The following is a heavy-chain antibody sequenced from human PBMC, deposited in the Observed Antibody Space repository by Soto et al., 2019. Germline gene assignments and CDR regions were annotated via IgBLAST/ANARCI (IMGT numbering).Heavy chain of an antibody. CDR3: ARASRGDYCTGGGCYSDN. D-gene: IGHD2-8*02. J-gene: IGHJ4*02. CDR2: ISNYNGDT. V-gene: IGHV1-18*01. Sequence: QVHLVQSGGELKRPGASVKVSCRASGFSFTNIGITWVRQAPGQGLEWMGWISNYNGDTNYAQKFQDRVTVTTDTSTSTAYLELRSLRSDDTAVIYCARASRGDYCTGGGCYSDNWGQGTLVTVSS. CDR1: GFSFTNIG.